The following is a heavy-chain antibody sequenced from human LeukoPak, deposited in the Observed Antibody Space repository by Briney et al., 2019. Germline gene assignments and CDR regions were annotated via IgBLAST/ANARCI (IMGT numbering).Heavy chain of an antibody. V-gene: IGHV3-74*01. CDR2: INSDGSST. J-gene: IGHJ4*02. CDR3: ARDPLRWPNTYFDY. Sequence: GGSLRHSCAASGFTFSNYWMHWVLQAPGHGLVWVSRINSDGSSTSYADSVKGRFTISRDNSKNTLYLQMNSLRAEDTAVYYCARDPLRWPNTYFDYWGEGTLVTVSS. D-gene: IGHD4-23*01. CDR1: GFTFSNYW.